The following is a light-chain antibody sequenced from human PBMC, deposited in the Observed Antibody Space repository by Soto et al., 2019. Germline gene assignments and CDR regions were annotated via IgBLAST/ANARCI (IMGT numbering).Light chain of an antibody. CDR2: GAS. V-gene: IGKV3-20*01. J-gene: IGKJ2*01. Sequence: EIVLTQSPGTLSLSPGERATLSCRASQSVSSSYLAWCQQKPGQAPRLLIYGASSRATGIPDRFSGSGSGTDFTLTIRRLEPEDFAVYYCQQYGSSPYTVGQGTTVDSK. CDR1: QSVSSSY. CDR3: QQYGSSPYT.